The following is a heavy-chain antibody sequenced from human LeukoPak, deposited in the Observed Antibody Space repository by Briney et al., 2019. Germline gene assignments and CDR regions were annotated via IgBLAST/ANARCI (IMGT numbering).Heavy chain of an antibody. D-gene: IGHD3-9*01. CDR2: ISAYNGNT. J-gene: IGHJ4*02. CDR1: GYTFTSYG. Sequence: EASVKVSCKASGYTFTSYGISWVRQAPGQGLEWMGWISAYNGNTNYAQKFQGRVTITADKSTSTAYMELSSLRSEDTAVYYCAREGYDILTGYEKYYFDYWGQGTLVTVSS. V-gene: IGHV1-18*01. CDR3: AREGYDILTGYEKYYFDY.